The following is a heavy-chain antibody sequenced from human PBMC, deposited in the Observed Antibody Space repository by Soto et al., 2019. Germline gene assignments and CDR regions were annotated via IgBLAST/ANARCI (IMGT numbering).Heavy chain of an antibody. V-gene: IGHV3-23*01. CDR1: GFRFSDFA. Sequence: EVQLLESGGGFVQPGGSLRLSCAASGFRFSDFAMTWVRQAPGRGLEWVSAITGTASSTYYADSVKGRFTISRDNSKNTLYLQINSLRAAATAIYDCAKGAEGYVVSSLDSWGQGTLVTVSS. CDR3: AKGAEGYVVSSLDS. CDR2: ITGTASST. D-gene: IGHD5-12*01. J-gene: IGHJ4*02.